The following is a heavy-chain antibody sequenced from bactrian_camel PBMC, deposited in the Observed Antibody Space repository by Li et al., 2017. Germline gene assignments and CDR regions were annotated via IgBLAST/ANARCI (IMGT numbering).Heavy chain of an antibody. CDR3: AARASTDKYYLCALGSPMMYDH. J-gene: IGHJ4*01. CDR2: LSTAGGT. Sequence: VQLVESGGGSALTGGSLRLSCTASGITTDEADMGWYRQRPGNECELVAKLSTAGGTDFPNSEIERFTISRDNAQNTVYPQMDRLKPEDTGKYYCAARASTDKYYLCALGSPMMYDHWGQGTQVTVS. CDR1: GITTDEAD. D-gene: IGHD1*01. V-gene: IGHV3S53*01.